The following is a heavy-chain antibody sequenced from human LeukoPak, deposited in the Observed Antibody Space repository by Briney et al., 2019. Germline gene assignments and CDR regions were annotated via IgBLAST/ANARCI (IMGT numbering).Heavy chain of an antibody. CDR2: IIPIFGTA. CDR3: ARSGGSANWFDP. Sequence: EASVKVSYKASGGTFSSYAISWVRQAPGQGLEWMGGIIPIFGTANYAQKFQGRVTITADKSTSTAYMELSSLRSEDTAVYYCARSGGSANWFDPWGQGTLVTVSS. J-gene: IGHJ5*02. D-gene: IGHD2-15*01. V-gene: IGHV1-69*06. CDR1: GGTFSSYA.